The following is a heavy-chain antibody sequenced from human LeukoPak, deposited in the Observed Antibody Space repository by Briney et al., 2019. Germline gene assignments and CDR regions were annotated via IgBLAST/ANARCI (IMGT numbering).Heavy chain of an antibody. CDR2: INHSGST. CDR1: SGSFSGYY. D-gene: IGHD4-17*01. J-gene: IGHJ3*01. CDR3: ARVRYYGDFG. Sequence: SETLSLTCAVYSGSFSGYYWSWIRLPPGKGLEWIGEINHSGSTNYNPSLKSRVTISVDTSKNQFSLKLSSVTAADTAVYYCARVRYYGDFGWGQCTMVTVSS. V-gene: IGHV4-34*01.